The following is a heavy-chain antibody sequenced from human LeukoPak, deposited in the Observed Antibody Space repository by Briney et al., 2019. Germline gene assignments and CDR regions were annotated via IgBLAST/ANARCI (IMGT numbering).Heavy chain of an antibody. V-gene: IGHV3-9*01. D-gene: IGHD3-10*01. CDR1: GFTFDDYA. Sequence: PGKSLRLSCAASGFTFDDYAMHWVRQAPGKGLEWVSGISWNSGSIGYADSVKGRFTISRDNAKNSLYLQMNSLRAEDTALYYCAKDMGSGNGRNAFDIWGQGTMVTVSS. CDR2: ISWNSGSI. J-gene: IGHJ3*02. CDR3: AKDMGSGNGRNAFDI.